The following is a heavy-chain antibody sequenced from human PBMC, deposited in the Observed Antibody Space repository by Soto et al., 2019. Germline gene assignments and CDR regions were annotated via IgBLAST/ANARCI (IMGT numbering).Heavy chain of an antibody. V-gene: IGHV1-8*01. J-gene: IGHJ5*02. CDR3: AREWYYDVWSGYFRYNWCDP. CDR2: MNPNSGNT. CDR1: GYTFTIYD. Sequence: ASVKVSCKASGYTFTIYDINCVAQSTLQWREWMGWMNPNSGNTGYAQKFQGRVTMTRNTSISTAYMELSSLRSEDTAVYYCAREWYYDVWSGYFRYNWCDPWGQGSLVTVSS. D-gene: IGHD3-3*01.